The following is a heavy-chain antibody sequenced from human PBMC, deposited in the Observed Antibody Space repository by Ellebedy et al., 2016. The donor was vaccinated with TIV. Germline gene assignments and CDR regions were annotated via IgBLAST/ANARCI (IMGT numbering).Heavy chain of an antibody. D-gene: IGHD5-18*01. CDR2: IHYSGNT. J-gene: IGHJ4*02. V-gene: IGHV4-59*08. CDR1: DGSTSGYY. CDR3: ARQGYRGYSYGATYTPFDY. Sequence: MPSETLSLTCTVSDGSTSGYYWSWIRQPPGKGLEWIGYIHYSGNTHSNPSLKSRVTISVDTSKNQFSLKLSSVTAADTAVYYCARQGYRGYSYGATYTPFDYWGQGTLVTVSS.